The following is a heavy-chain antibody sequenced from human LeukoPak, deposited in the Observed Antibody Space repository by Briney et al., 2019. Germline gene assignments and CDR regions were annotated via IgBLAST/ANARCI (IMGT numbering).Heavy chain of an antibody. CDR1: GFTFRSYG. Sequence: PGRSLRLSCAASGFTFRSYGMHWVRQAPGKGLEWVAVISYDGRNKYYADSVKGRFIISRDNSKNTLYLQMNSLRAEDTAVYYCARAGSIRFDYWGQGTLVTVSS. CDR3: ARAGSIRFDY. D-gene: IGHD1-26*01. CDR2: ISYDGRNK. J-gene: IGHJ4*02. V-gene: IGHV3-30*03.